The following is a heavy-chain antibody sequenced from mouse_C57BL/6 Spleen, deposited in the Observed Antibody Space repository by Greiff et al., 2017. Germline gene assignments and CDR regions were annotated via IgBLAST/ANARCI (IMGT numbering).Heavy chain of an antibody. CDR3: ERKPYRGYAMDY. D-gene: IGHD2-14*01. Sequence: QVQLQQSGPELVKPGASVKISCKASGYAFSSSWMNWVQQRPGKGLEWIGRIYPGDGDTNYNGKFKGKATLTADKSSSTAYMQLSSLTSEDSAVYFCERKPYRGYAMDYWGQGTSVTVSS. J-gene: IGHJ4*01. V-gene: IGHV1-82*01. CDR2: IYPGDGDT. CDR1: GYAFSSSW.